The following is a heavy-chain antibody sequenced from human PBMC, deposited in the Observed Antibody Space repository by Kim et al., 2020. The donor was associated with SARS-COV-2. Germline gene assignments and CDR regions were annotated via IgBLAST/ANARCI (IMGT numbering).Heavy chain of an antibody. Sequence: YTPSLKSRVTISVDTSKNQFSLKLSSVTAADTAVYYCARETGQQLGFDYWGQGTLVTVSS. J-gene: IGHJ4*02. V-gene: IGHV4-31*02. CDR3: ARETGQQLGFDY. D-gene: IGHD6-13*01.